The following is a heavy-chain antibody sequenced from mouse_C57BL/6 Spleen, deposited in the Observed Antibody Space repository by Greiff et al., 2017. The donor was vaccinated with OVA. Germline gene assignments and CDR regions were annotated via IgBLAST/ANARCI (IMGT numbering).Heavy chain of an antibody. D-gene: IGHD1-1*01. J-gene: IGHJ2*01. Sequence: VQLKESGPGLVKPSQSLSLTCSVTGYSITSGYYWNWIRQFPGNKLEWMGYISYDGSNNYNPSLKNRIPITRDTSKNQFFLKLNSVTTEDTATYYCARGEDYGPGSFDYWGQGTTLTVSS. CDR3: ARGEDYGPGSFDY. CDR1: GYSITSGYY. CDR2: ISYDGSN. V-gene: IGHV3-6*01.